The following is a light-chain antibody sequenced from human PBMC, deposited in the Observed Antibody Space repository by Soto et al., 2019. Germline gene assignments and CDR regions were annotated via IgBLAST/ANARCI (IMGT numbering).Light chain of an antibody. CDR1: SSDVGTYNL. CDR3: CSYGGSSTFPYV. J-gene: IGLJ1*01. V-gene: IGLV2-23*02. Sequence: QSVLTQPASVSGSPGQSITISCTGTSSDVGTYNLVSWYQQHPGKAPKLIIYEVTERPSGVSNRFSGSKFGNTASLTISGLLPEDEADYYCCSYGGSSTFPYVFGTGTKLTVL. CDR2: EVT.